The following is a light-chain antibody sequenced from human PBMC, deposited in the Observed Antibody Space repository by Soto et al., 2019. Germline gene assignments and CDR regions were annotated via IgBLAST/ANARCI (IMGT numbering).Light chain of an antibody. CDR1: SSDVGGYNY. J-gene: IGLJ1*01. Sequence: QSALTQPASVSGSPGQWITISCTGTSSDVGGYNYVSWYQHHPGKAPKLMIYEVSNRPSGVSCRFSGSKSGNTASLTISGLQAEDEADYYCNSYTGSGIVFGTGTKVTVL. CDR3: NSYTGSGIV. CDR2: EVS. V-gene: IGLV2-14*01.